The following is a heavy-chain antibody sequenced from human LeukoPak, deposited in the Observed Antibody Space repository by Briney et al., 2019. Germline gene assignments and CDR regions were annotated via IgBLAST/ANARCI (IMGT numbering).Heavy chain of an antibody. CDR3: ARVLSDGDYVWGSYRGPGLTWGNWFDP. J-gene: IGHJ5*02. V-gene: IGHV4-39*07. CDR1: GGSISSSSYY. Sequence: PSETLSLTCTVSGGSISSSSYYWAWIRQPPGKGLEWIGSIHYSGSTYYNPSLQSRVTISIDTSKNQFSLKLSSVTASDTAVYYCARVLSDGDYVWGSYRGPGLTWGNWFDPWGQGTLVTVSS. D-gene: IGHD3-16*02. CDR2: IHYSGST.